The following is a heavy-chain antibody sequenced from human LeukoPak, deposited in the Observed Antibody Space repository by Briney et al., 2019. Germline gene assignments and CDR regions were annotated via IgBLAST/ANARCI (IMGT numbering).Heavy chain of an antibody. CDR2: ISSSGSTI. CDR1: GFTFSDYY. Sequence: GGSLRLSCAASGFTFSDYYMSWIRQAPGKGLEWVSYISSSGSTIYYADSVKGRFTISRDSAKNSLYLQMNSLRAEDTAVYYCARDLTRDYDFDYWGQGTLVTVSS. V-gene: IGHV3-11*04. D-gene: IGHD4-17*01. J-gene: IGHJ4*02. CDR3: ARDLTRDYDFDY.